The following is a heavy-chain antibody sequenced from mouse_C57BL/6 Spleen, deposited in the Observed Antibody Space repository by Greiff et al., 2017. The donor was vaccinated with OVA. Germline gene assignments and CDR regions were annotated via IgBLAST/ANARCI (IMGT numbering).Heavy chain of an antibody. CDR3: AHYYGSEAWFAY. CDR1: GYAFSSSW. V-gene: IGHV1-82*01. J-gene: IGHJ3*01. CDR2: IYPGDGDT. D-gene: IGHD1-1*01. Sequence: VMLVESGPELVKPGASVKISCKASGYAFSSSWMNWVKQRPGKGLEWIGRIYPGDGDTNYNGKFKGKATLTADKSSSTAYMQLSSLTSEDSAVYFCAHYYGSEAWFAYWGQGTLVTVSA.